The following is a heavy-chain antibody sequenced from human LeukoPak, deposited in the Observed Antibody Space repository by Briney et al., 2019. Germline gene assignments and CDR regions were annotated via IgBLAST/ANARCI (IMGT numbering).Heavy chain of an antibody. CDR3: ARGRYYGSSGSFDY. V-gene: IGHV4-34*01. Sequence: SETLSLTCAVYGGSFSGYYWSWIRQPPGKGLEWIGEINHSGSTNYNPSLKSRVTISVDTSKNQFSLKLGSVTAADTAVYYCARGRYYGSSGSFDYWGQGTLVTVSS. CDR2: INHSGST. J-gene: IGHJ4*02. D-gene: IGHD3-22*01. CDR1: GGSFSGYY.